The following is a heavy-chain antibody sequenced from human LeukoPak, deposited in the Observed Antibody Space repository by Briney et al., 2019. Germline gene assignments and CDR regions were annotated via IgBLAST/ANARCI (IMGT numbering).Heavy chain of an antibody. J-gene: IGHJ4*02. Sequence: SETLSLTCNVSGGSLTSTTNYWGWIRQPPGRGLEWIGNIYYRGSTYYNPSLKSRVTISLDTSKNQFSLKLSSVTAADTAVYYCASNVLLVTGSGDFWGQGTLVTVSS. D-gene: IGHD2-21*02. CDR2: IYYRGST. V-gene: IGHV4-39*07. CDR1: GGSLTSTTNY. CDR3: ASNVLLVTGSGDF.